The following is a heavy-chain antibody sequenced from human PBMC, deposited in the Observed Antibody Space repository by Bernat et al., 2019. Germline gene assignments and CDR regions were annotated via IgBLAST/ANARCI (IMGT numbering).Heavy chain of an antibody. CDR2: IDPSDSYT. D-gene: IGHD4-17*01. V-gene: IGHV5-10-1*01. CDR1: VYSFTSYW. Sequence: EVQLVQSGAEVKKPGESLRFSCKGSVYSFTSYWISWVRQMPGKGLEWMGRIDPSDSYTNYSPSFQGHVTISADKSISTAYLHWSSLKASDNAMYYCASQGGGYGDYYFDYWGQGTLVTVSS. CDR3: ASQGGGYGDYYFDY. J-gene: IGHJ4*01.